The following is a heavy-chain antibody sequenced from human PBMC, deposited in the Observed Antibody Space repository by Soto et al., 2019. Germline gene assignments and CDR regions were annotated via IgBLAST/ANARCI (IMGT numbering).Heavy chain of an antibody. CDR1: GGSISSYY. Sequence: SETLSLTCTVSGGSISSYYWSWVRQPPGKGLEWIGYIYYSGSTNYNPSLKSRVTMSVDTPKNQFSLKLSSVTAADTAVYYCARRGYGPGFPYYYGMDVWGQGTTVTVSS. D-gene: IGHD3-10*01. J-gene: IGHJ6*02. CDR2: IYYSGST. V-gene: IGHV4-59*01. CDR3: ARRGYGPGFPYYYGMDV.